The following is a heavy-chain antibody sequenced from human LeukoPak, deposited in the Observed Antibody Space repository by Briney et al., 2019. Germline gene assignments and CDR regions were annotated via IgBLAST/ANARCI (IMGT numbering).Heavy chain of an antibody. J-gene: IGHJ5*02. D-gene: IGHD3-10*01. V-gene: IGHV3-23*01. Sequence: PGGSLRLSCAASGFTFSSYAMSWVRQAPGKGLEWVSAISGSGGSTYYADSVKGRFTISRDNSKNTLYLPMNSLRAEDTAVYYCAKDEVVYYYGSGSNWFDPWGQGTLVTVSS. CDR1: GFTFSSYA. CDR2: ISGSGGST. CDR3: AKDEVVYYYGSGSNWFDP.